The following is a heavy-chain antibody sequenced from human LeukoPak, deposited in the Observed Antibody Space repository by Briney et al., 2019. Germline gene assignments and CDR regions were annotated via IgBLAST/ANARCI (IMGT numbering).Heavy chain of an antibody. CDR3: ARANLLYCSSSTCLFDY. J-gene: IGHJ4*02. CDR2: INPNDGDT. V-gene: IGHV1-2*02. Sequence: PLASVKVSCKASGYTFIDYYMHWVRQAPGQGVEWMGWINPNDGDTNYARKFQGRVTMTRDTSISTAHMEVSRLRSDDTAVYYCARANLLYCSSSTCLFDYWGQGTLVTVSS. D-gene: IGHD2-2*01. CDR1: GYTFIDYY.